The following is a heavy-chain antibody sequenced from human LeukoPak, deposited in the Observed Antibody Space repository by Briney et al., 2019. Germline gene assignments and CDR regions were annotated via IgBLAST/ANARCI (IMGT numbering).Heavy chain of an antibody. CDR3: ARGPMIVGDVLYYYCMDV. D-gene: IGHD3-22*01. CDR1: GGSFSDYY. J-gene: IGHJ6*02. V-gene: IGHV4-34*01. Sequence: PSETLSLTCAVFGGSFSDYYWTWIRQSPGQGLEWSGQINHSGSTNYNPSLKSRVTISVDTSKNQFYLNLRSVTAADTAVYYCARGPMIVGDVLYYYCMDVWGQGTTVTVSS. CDR2: INHSGST.